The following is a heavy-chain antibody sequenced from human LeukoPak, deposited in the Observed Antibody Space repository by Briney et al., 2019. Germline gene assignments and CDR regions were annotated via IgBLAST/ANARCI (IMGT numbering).Heavy chain of an antibody. D-gene: IGHD3-22*01. CDR1: GFTFSSYS. CDR2: ISSSSSYL. J-gene: IGHJ4*02. CDR3: ARGCDSSGYYLGY. Sequence: GGSLRLSCAASGFTFSSYSMNWVRQVPGKGLEWVSSISSSSSYLYYADSVEGRFTISRDNAKNSLYLQMNSLRGEDTAVYYCARGCDSSGYYLGYWGQGTLVTVSS. V-gene: IGHV3-21*01.